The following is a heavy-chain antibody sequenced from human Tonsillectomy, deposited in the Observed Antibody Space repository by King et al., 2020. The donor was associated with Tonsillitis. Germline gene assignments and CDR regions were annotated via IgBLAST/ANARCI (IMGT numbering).Heavy chain of an antibody. D-gene: IGHD2-2*01. CDR3: ARERDYCSNSICYFMDY. CDR2: IYYSGST. CDR1: GDSISSGDHY. Sequence: QLQESGPGLVKPSQTLSLTCTVSGDSISSGDHYWSWIRQHPGKGLEWIGYIYYSGSTYYNPSLKSRLSISVDTSKNQSSLKLSSVTAADTAVYYCARERDYCSNSICYFMDYWGQGTLVTVSS. J-gene: IGHJ4*02. V-gene: IGHV4-31*03.